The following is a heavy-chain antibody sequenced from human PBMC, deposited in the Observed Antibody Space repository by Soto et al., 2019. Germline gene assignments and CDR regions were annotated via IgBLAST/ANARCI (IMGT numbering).Heavy chain of an antibody. CDR2: IYDSVVT. J-gene: IGHJ3*01. CDR1: GAIVTSGENY. V-gene: IGHV4-30-4*08. CDR3: VRDLAHGYTGNV. D-gene: IGHD5-18*01. Sequence: SETLSLTCSVSGAIVTSGENYWSWVLQPPGKGLEWIGYIYDSVVTNYTPALKSRVTLSLDRPNNEVSIKLRSVTAADTAVYICVRDLAHGYTGNVWGHGKLVT.